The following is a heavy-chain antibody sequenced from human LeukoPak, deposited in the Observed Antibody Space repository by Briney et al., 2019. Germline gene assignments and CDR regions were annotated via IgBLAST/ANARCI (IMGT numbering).Heavy chain of an antibody. V-gene: IGHV1-2*02. CDR3: ARDLSPTKGSYYFDY. J-gene: IGHJ4*02. D-gene: IGHD5-24*01. Sequence: RASVKVSWKASGSTFTGYYMHWVRQAPGQGLEWMGWINPNSGGTNYAQKFQGRVTMTRDTSISTAYMELSRLRSDDTAVYYCARDLSPTKGSYYFDYWGQGTLVTVSS. CDR2: INPNSGGT. CDR1: GSTFTGYY.